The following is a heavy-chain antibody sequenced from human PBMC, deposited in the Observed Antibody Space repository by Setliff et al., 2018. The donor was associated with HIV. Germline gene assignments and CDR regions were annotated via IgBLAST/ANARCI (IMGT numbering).Heavy chain of an antibody. CDR3: ARDWKHVFDI. CDR1: GYTFTGYY. CDR2: INPNDGGT. D-gene: IGHD1-1*01. J-gene: IGHJ3*02. Sequence: ASVKVSCKASGYTFTGYYIHWIRQAPGRGLQWLGWINPNDGGTKVAQKFQGSVTVTRDTSISTAYMELSRLRSDDTAVYYCARDWKHVFDIWGQGTMVTVSS. V-gene: IGHV1-2*02.